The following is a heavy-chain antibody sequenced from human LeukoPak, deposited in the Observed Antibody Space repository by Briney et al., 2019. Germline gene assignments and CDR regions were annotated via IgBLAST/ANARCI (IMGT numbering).Heavy chain of an antibody. V-gene: IGHV3-30*02. Sequence: GGSLRLSCAASGFTFSSYGMHWVRQAPGKGLEWVAFIRYDESKKYYADSVKGRFTISRDNSKNTLYLQMNSLRAEDTAVYYCAKVDKWNYALAYYYYYYMDVWGRGTTVTVSS. CDR3: AKVDKWNYALAYYYYYYMDV. CDR1: GFTFSSYG. J-gene: IGHJ6*03. D-gene: IGHD1-7*01. CDR2: IRYDESKK.